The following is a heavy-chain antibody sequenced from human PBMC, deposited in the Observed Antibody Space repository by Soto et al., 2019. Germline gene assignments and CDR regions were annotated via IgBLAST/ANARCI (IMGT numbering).Heavy chain of an antibody. D-gene: IGHD1-26*01. CDR1: GGSISSYY. Sequence: QVQLQESGPGLVKPSETLSLTCTVSGGSISSYYWSWIRQPPGKGLEWIGYIYYSGSTNYNPSLKSRVTISVDTSKNQFSLKLSSVTAADTAVYYCARQGGSYRLDYWGQGTLVTVSS. V-gene: IGHV4-59*08. CDR3: ARQGGSYRLDY. CDR2: IYYSGST. J-gene: IGHJ4*02.